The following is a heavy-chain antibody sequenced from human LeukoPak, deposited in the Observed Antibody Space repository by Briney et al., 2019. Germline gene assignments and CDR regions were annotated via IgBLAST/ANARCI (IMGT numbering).Heavy chain of an antibody. CDR1: GFTFSSYA. Sequence: PGRSLRLSCAASGFTFSSYAMNWVRQAPGKGLEWVSYISSSANSIYYADSVKGRFTISRDNAKNSLYLQMNSLRAEDTAVHYCARDRFGDYAIDSWGQGTPVTVSS. CDR3: ARDRFGDYAIDS. D-gene: IGHD4-17*01. CDR2: ISSSANSI. V-gene: IGHV3-48*01. J-gene: IGHJ4*02.